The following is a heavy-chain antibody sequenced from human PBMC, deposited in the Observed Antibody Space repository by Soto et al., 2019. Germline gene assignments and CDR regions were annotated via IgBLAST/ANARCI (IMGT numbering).Heavy chain of an antibody. CDR2: ISYDGSNK. J-gene: IGHJ5*02. CDR3: ARDGPYYDFWSGSNWFDP. CDR1: GFTFSSYA. D-gene: IGHD3-3*01. Sequence: GGSLRLSCAASGFTFSSYAMHWVRQAPGKGLEWVAVISYDGSNKYYADSVKGRFTISRDNSKNTLYLQMNSLRAEDTAVYYCARDGPYYDFWSGSNWFDPWGQGTLVTVSS. V-gene: IGHV3-30-3*01.